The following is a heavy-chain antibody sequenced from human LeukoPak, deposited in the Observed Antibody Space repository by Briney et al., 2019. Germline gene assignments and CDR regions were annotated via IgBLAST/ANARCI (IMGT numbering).Heavy chain of an antibody. J-gene: IGHJ4*02. CDR1: GFTFDDYA. CDR2: ISWNSGSI. D-gene: IGHD6-19*01. CDR3: AKAFSSGWSWVDY. V-gene: IGHV3-9*01. Sequence: GGSLRLSCAASGFTFDDYAMHWVQQAPGKGLEWVSGISWNSGSIGYADSVKGRFTISRDNAKNSLYLQMNSLRAGDTALYYCAKAFSSGWSWVDYWGQGTLVTVSS.